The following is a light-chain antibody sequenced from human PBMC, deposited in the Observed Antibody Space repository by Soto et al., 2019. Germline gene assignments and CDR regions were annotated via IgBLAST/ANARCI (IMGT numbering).Light chain of an antibody. CDR3: HQYDNSPGS. J-gene: IGKJ3*01. V-gene: IGKV3-20*01. Sequence: EIVLTQSPGTLSLSPGERATLSCRATQSVRSSYLAWYQHKPGQAPRLLIYGASSSATGIPDRFSGIAFGTYFTHTISTLAPEDFAVYLWHQYDNSPGSVGPGTKLDIK. CDR1: QSVRSSY. CDR2: GAS.